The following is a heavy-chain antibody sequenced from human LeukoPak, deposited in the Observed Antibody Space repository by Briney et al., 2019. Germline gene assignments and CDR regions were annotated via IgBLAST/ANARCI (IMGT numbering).Heavy chain of an antibody. CDR1: GLTFSNFV. V-gene: IGHV3-23*01. CDR3: AKVETSYYDSSGYYPFDS. CDR2: ISASGGSS. Sequence: PGGSLRLSCEASGLTFSNFVINWVRQAPGKGPEWVSVISASGGSSFYADSVKGRFTISRDNSKNTLYLQMNSLRADDSAVYYCAKVETSYYDSSGYYPFDSWGQGTLVTVSS. J-gene: IGHJ4*02. D-gene: IGHD3-22*01.